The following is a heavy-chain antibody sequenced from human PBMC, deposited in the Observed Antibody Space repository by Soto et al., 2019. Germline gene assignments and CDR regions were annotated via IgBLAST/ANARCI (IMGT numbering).Heavy chain of an antibody. D-gene: IGHD2-2*01. CDR3: ARDGVVPAATYYYYYYMDV. V-gene: IGHV4-34*01. CDR2: INHSGST. J-gene: IGHJ6*03. CDR1: GGSFSGYY. Sequence: SETLSLTCAVYGGSFSGYYWSWIRQPPGKGLEWIGEINHSGSTNYNPSLKSRVTISVDTSTNQFSLKLSSVTAADTAVYYCARDGVVPAATYYYYYYMDVWGKGTTVTVSS.